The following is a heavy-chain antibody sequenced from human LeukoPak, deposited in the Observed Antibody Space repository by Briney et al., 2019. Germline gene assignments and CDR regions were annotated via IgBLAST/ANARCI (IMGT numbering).Heavy chain of an antibody. CDR3: ARGLRWSNLDY. CDR1: GGSISSYY. Sequence: PSETLSLTCTVSGGSISSYYWSWIRQPPGKGLEWIGYIYYSGSTNYNPSLKSRVTISVDTSENQFSLKLSSVTAADTAVYYCARGLRWSNLDYWGQGTLVTVSS. D-gene: IGHD4-23*01. J-gene: IGHJ4*02. V-gene: IGHV4-59*01. CDR2: IYYSGST.